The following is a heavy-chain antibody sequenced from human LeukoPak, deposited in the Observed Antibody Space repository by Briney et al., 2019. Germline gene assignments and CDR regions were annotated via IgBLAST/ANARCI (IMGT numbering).Heavy chain of an antibody. D-gene: IGHD4-17*01. J-gene: IGHJ4*02. CDR2: ISAFNGNT. Sequence: ASVKVSCTASGYTFTDYGISWVRQAPGQGLEWMGWISAFNGNTNYAQKLQGRVTMTTDTSTSTAYMELRGLRSDDTAVYYCARAGAAVTTHFDYWGQGTLVTVS. CDR1: GYTFTDYG. CDR3: ARAGAAVTTHFDY. V-gene: IGHV1-18*01.